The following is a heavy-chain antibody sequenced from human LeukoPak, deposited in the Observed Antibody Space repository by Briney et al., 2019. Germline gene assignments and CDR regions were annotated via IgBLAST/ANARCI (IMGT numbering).Heavy chain of an antibody. Sequence: PSETLSLTCTVSGCSISSYYWSWIRQPPGEGLEWIGYIYYSGSNYYNPSLKSRVTISVDTSKNQIPLKLSSVTAADTAVYYCARGTDYYDSSGYLFDYWGQGTLVTVSS. CDR1: GCSISSYY. J-gene: IGHJ4*02. D-gene: IGHD3-22*01. CDR3: ARGTDYYDSSGYLFDY. V-gene: IGHV4-59*06. CDR2: IYYSGSN.